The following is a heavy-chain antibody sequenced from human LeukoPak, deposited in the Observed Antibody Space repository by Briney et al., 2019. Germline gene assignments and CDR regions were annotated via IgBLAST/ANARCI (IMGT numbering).Heavy chain of an antibody. J-gene: IGHJ4*02. CDR1: GFTFSDYY. CDR2: INSDGSST. V-gene: IGHV3-74*01. CDR3: TRFDYGDYAGAGDY. Sequence: PGGSLRLSCAASGFTFSDYYMSWLRQAPGKGLVWVSRINSDGSSTSYADFVKGRFTISRDNAKNTLYLQMNSLRAEDTAVYYCTRFDYGDYAGAGDYWGQGTLVSVSS. D-gene: IGHD4-17*01.